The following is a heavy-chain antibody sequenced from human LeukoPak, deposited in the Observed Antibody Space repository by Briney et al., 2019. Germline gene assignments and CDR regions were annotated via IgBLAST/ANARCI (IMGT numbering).Heavy chain of an antibody. J-gene: IGHJ5*02. Sequence: SETLSLTCTVSGGSISSYYWSWIRQPPGKGLEWIGYIYYSGSTNYNPSLKSRVTISVDTSKNQFSLKLSSVTAADTAVYYCARARSSGWFNWFDPWGQGTLVTVSS. V-gene: IGHV4-59*01. D-gene: IGHD6-19*01. CDR1: GGSISSYY. CDR3: ARARSSGWFNWFDP. CDR2: IYYSGST.